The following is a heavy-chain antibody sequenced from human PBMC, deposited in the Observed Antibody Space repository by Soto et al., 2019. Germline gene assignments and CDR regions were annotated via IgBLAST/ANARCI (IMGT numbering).Heavy chain of an antibody. CDR3: ASRGVLKIFGVVLYYFDH. D-gene: IGHD3-3*01. Sequence: SETLSLTCTVSGGSISSTTYFWAWIRQPPGKGLEWIGSIDYSGTTYYNPSLKSRVTMSVDTSKNQFSLKLRSVTAADTAVYYCASRGVLKIFGVVLYYFDHWGQGTLVTVSS. V-gene: IGHV4-39*01. J-gene: IGHJ4*02. CDR2: IDYSGTT. CDR1: GGSISSTTYF.